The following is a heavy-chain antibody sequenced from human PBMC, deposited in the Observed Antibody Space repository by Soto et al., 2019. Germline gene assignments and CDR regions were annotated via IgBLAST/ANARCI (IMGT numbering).Heavy chain of an antibody. CDR1: GGSISSGGYY. CDR3: ARTISITGTIFDY. D-gene: IGHD1-20*01. Sequence: LSLTCTVSGGSISSGGYYWSWIRQHPGKGLEWIGYIYYSGSTYYNPSLKSRVTISVDTSKNQFSLKLSSVTAADTAVYYCARTISITGTIFDYWGQGTLVTVSS. V-gene: IGHV4-31*03. CDR2: IYYSGST. J-gene: IGHJ4*02.